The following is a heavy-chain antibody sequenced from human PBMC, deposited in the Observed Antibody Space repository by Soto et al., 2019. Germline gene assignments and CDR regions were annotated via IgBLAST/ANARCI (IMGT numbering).Heavy chain of an antibody. J-gene: IGHJ4*02. CDR1: GFTFSNYS. Sequence: GGSLRLSCAASGFTFSNYSMNWVRQAPGKGLEWVSSISSSSSYIYYADSVKGRFTISRDNAKNSLYLQMNSLRAEDTAVYYCAREEPRIAARLPLDYWGQGTLVTVSS. CDR2: ISSSSSYI. V-gene: IGHV3-21*01. D-gene: IGHD6-6*01. CDR3: AREEPRIAARLPLDY.